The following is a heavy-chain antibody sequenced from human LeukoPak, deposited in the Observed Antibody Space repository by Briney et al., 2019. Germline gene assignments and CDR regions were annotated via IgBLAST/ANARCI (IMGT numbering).Heavy chain of an antibody. D-gene: IGHD3-16*01. Sequence: PSETLSLTCTVSGGSISSSSYYWGWIRQPPGKGLEWIGSIYYSGSTYYNPSLKSRVTISVDTSKNQFSLKLSSVTAADTAVYYCARGGGSDYWGQGTLVTVSS. V-gene: IGHV4-39*07. J-gene: IGHJ4*02. CDR1: GGSISSSSYY. CDR3: ARGGGSDY. CDR2: IYYSGST.